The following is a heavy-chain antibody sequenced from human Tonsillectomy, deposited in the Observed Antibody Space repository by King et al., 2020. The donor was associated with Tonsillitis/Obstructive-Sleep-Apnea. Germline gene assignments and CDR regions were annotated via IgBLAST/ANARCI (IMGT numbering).Heavy chain of an antibody. CDR1: GGSLSSSSYY. CDR2: IYYSGST. CDR3: ARHCRIVATIPYYYYMDV. D-gene: IGHD5-12*01. Sequence: LQLPESGPGLVKPSETLSLTCTVSGGSLSSSSYYWGWIRQPPGKGLEWIGRIYYSGSTYYNPSLKRRVTISVDTSKNQFSLKLSSVTAADTAVYYCARHCRIVATIPYYYYMDVWGKGTTVTVSS. V-gene: IGHV4-39*01. J-gene: IGHJ6*03.